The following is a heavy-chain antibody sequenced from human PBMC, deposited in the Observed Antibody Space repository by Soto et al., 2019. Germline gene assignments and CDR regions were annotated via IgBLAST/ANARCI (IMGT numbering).Heavy chain of an antibody. J-gene: IGHJ6*02. Sequence: SVKVSCKASGCTFSSYAISWVRQAPGQGLEWMGGIIPVFGTANYAQKLQGRVTITADESTSTAYMELSSLRSDDTAGYYCARGEISYKYYYGMDVWGQGTTVTVSS. D-gene: IGHD1-1*01. V-gene: IGHV1-69*13. CDR2: IIPVFGTA. CDR1: GCTFSSYA. CDR3: ARGEISYKYYYGMDV.